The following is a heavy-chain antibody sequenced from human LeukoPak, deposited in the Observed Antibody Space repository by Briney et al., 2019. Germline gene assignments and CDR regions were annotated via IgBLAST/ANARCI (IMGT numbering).Heavy chain of an antibody. CDR1: GLTFNNYA. Sequence: PGGSLRLSCAASGLTFNNYAMSWVRQAPGKGLEWVSGISGRGASKYYADSVKGRFTISRDNSKNTLYLQMNSLRAEDTAVYYCAKGVVVAPDVTPFDYCGQGTLVTVSS. CDR3: AKGVVVAPDVTPFDY. CDR2: ISGRGASK. V-gene: IGHV3-23*01. D-gene: IGHD2-2*01. J-gene: IGHJ4*02.